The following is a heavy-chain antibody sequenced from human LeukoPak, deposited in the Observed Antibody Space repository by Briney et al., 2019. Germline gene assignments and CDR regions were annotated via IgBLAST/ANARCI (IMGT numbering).Heavy chain of an antibody. CDR1: GGSISSSSYY. CDR3: ARMVRGVINWFDP. J-gene: IGHJ5*02. V-gene: IGHV4-39*07. D-gene: IGHD3-10*01. CDR2: IFYSGIT. Sequence: PSETLSLTCTVSGGSISSSSYYWGWIRQPPGKGLEWIGSIFYSGITHYNPSLKSRVTISVDRSKNQFSLKLSSVTAADTAVYYCARMVRGVINWFDPWGQGTLVTVSS.